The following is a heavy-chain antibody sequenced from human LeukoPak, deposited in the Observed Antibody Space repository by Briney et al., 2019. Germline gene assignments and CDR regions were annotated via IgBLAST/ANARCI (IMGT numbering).Heavy chain of an antibody. V-gene: IGHV3-7*01. CDR2: IKQDGSEK. Sequence: GGSLRLSCAASGFTFSSYWMSWVRQAPGKGLEWVANIKQDGSEKYYVDSVKGRFTISRDNAKNSLYLQMNSLRAEDTAVYYCAKDRTRYSSSPGGPGYFDYWGQGTLVTVSS. J-gene: IGHJ4*02. CDR3: AKDRTRYSSSPGGPGYFDY. CDR1: GFTFSSYW. D-gene: IGHD6-13*01.